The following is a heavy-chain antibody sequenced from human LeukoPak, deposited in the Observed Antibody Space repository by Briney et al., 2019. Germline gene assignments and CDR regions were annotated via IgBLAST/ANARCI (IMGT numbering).Heavy chain of an antibody. J-gene: IGHJ4*02. D-gene: IGHD2-8*01. CDR3: ARARLLYCTKGVCYMSPFDY. V-gene: IGHV1-2*02. CDR1: GYTFTGYY. CDR2: INPNSGGT. Sequence: GASVKVSCKASGYTFTGYYMHWVRQAPGQGLEWMGWINPNSGGTNYAQKFQGRVTMTRDTSISTAYMELSRLRSDDTAVYYCARARLLYCTKGVCYMSPFDYWGQGTLVTVSS.